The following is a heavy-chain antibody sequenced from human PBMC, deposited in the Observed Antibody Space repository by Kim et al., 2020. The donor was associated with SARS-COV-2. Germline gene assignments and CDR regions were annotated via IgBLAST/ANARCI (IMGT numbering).Heavy chain of an antibody. J-gene: IGHJ6*03. Sequence: SETLTLTCKVSGASINTVNYYWAWIRQTPGKGLEWIGSVYYNGDTSFNPSLKSRVSMTIDTSASHFPLQLTSVTAADTAVYFCAGPPRLRSYSYYRYY. CDR1: GASINTVNYY. CDR3: AGPPRLRSYSYYRYY. V-gene: IGHV4-39*02. CDR2: VYYNGDT. D-gene: IGHD4-17*01.